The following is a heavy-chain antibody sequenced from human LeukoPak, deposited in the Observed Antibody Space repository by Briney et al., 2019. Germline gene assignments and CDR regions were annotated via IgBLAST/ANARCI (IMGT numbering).Heavy chain of an antibody. J-gene: IGHJ5*02. Sequence: GGSLRLSCAASGFTFSSYSMNWVRQAPGKGLEWVSSISSSSSYIYYADSVNGRFTISRDNAKKSLYLQMNSLRAEDTAVYYCARDIGINWFDPWGQGTLVTVSS. V-gene: IGHV3-21*01. CDR2: ISSSSSYI. CDR1: GFTFSSYS. D-gene: IGHD2-15*01. CDR3: ARDIGINWFDP.